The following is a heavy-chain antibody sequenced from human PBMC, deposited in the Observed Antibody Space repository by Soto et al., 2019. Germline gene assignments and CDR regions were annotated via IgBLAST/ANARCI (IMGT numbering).Heavy chain of an antibody. CDR2: ISDDGIRK. V-gene: IGHV3-30*18. CDR1: GFTFSSNT. J-gene: IGHJ4*02. CDR3: AKDLEGSGSFDY. D-gene: IGHD3-10*01. Sequence: QVQLVESGGGVVQPGTSLRLSCVASGFTFSSNTMHWVRQAPGNGLEWVAVISDDGIRKHYADSVKGRFTFSRDNSQNTLYLQMNTLRAEDSAVYYCAKDLEGSGSFDYWGQGTLVTVSS.